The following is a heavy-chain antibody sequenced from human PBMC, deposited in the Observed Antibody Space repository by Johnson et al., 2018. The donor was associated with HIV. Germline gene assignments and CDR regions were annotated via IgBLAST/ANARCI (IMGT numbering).Heavy chain of an antibody. V-gene: IGHV3-20*04. J-gene: IGHJ3*02. CDR1: GFTFDDYG. D-gene: IGHD4-17*01. Sequence: VQLVESGGGLVQPGGSPRLSCAASGFTFDDYGMSWVRQAPGKGLEWASGINWNGGKPAYADSVTGRFTISRDNAKNSLYLQMNSLRAEDTALYYCAKDRTKDYGDYSGDAFDIWGQGTMVTVSS. CDR2: INWNGGKP. CDR3: AKDRTKDYGDYSGDAFDI.